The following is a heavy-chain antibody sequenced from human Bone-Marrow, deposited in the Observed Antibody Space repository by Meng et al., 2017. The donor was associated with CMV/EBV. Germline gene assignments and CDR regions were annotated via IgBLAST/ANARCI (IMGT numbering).Heavy chain of an antibody. CDR3: ARWLYSSSWYHGMDV. V-gene: IGHV5-51*01. J-gene: IGHJ6*02. D-gene: IGHD6-13*01. Sequence: GESLNTSCLGSGYSFTSYWIGWVRQMHGKGLEWMGNIYPGDSDTRYSPSFQGQVNISADKSISTAYLQWSSLKASDTVMYYCARWLYSSSWYHGMDVWGQGTTVTVSS. CDR1: GYSFTSYW. CDR2: IYPGDSDT.